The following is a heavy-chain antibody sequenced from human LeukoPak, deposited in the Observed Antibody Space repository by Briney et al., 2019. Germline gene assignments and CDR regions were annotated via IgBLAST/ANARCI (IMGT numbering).Heavy chain of an antibody. D-gene: IGHD2-2*01. J-gene: IGHJ6*03. Sequence: SETLSLTCTVSGYSISSGYYWGWIRQPPGKGLEWIGSIYHSGSTYYNPSLKSRVTISVDTSRNQFSLKLSSVTAADTAVYYCARTAMNGNYYYYMDVWGKGTTVTISS. CDR2: IYHSGST. CDR1: GYSISSGYY. V-gene: IGHV4-38-2*02. CDR3: ARTAMNGNYYYYMDV.